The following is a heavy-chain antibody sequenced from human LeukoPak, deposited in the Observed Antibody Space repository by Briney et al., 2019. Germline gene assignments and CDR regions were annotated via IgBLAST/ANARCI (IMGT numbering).Heavy chain of an antibody. J-gene: IGHJ4*02. D-gene: IGHD3-22*01. Sequence: SETLSLTCTVSGGSISSTRYYWGWIRQPPGTGLEWIGSMYYSGSTYYNPSPKSRVTMSVDTSKNQFSLKLSSVTASDTAVYYCARLTYYYDSSGYYFDYWGQGTLVTVSS. CDR3: ARLTYYYDSSGYYFDY. CDR1: GGSISSTRYY. V-gene: IGHV4-39*01. CDR2: MYYSGST.